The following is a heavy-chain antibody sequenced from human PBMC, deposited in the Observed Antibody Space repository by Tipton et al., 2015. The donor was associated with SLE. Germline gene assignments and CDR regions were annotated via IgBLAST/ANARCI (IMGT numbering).Heavy chain of an antibody. V-gene: IGHV4-34*01. CDR1: GGSFSGYS. CDR2: INHSGST. J-gene: IGHJ6*03. D-gene: IGHD7-27*01. Sequence: TLSLTCAVYGGSFSGYSWSWIRQPPGKGLEWIGEINHSGSTNYNPSLKSRVTISVDTSKNQFSLKLSSVTAADTAVYYCARGKAGDSYYYYYMDVWGKGTTVTVSS. CDR3: ARGKAGDSYYYYYMDV.